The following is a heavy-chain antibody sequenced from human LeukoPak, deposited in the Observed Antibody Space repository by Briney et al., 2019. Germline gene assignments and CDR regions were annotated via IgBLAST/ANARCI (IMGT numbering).Heavy chain of an antibody. V-gene: IGHV4-31*03. Sequence: SETLSLTCTVSGGSISSGGYYCSWIRQHPGKGLEWIGYIYYSGSTYYNPSLKSRVTISVDTSKNQFSLKLSSVTAADTAVYYCARGVAAAGHRFDYWGQGTLVTVSS. CDR2: IYYSGST. J-gene: IGHJ4*02. D-gene: IGHD6-13*01. CDR3: ARGVAAAGHRFDY. CDR1: GGSISSGGYY.